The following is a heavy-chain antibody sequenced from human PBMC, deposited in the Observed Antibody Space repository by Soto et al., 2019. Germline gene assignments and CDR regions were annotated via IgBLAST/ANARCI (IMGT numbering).Heavy chain of an antibody. CDR1: GGTFSSYA. V-gene: IGHV1-69*12. Sequence: QVQLVQSGPEVKKPGSSVKVSCKASGGTFSSYAISWVRQAPGQGLEWMGGIVPIFGTPNYAQKFQGRVTITADESTXXXXXXXXXXXXXXXXXXXXXXXXXXXTXXXXXXGMDVWGQGTTVTVSS. J-gene: IGHJ6*02. CDR3: XXXXXXXTXXXXXXGMDV. CDR2: IVPIFGTP.